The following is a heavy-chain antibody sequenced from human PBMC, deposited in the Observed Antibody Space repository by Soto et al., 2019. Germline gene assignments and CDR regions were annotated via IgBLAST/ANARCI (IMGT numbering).Heavy chain of an antibody. CDR1: GLSFIDYS. D-gene: IGHD5-12*01. CDR2: INAGNGNT. Sequence: ASVKVSCKASGLSFIDYSILCVRQAPGQSLEWLGWINAGNGNTKYSHKFQDRVTITSDTSATTTYMELRSLRSEDTAVFYCARSAKKTWLPDFWGQGTLVTVSS. CDR3: ARSAKKTWLPDF. V-gene: IGHV1-3*01. J-gene: IGHJ1*01.